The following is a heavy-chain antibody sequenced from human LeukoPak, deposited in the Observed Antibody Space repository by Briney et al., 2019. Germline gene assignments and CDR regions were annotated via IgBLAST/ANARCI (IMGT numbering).Heavy chain of an antibody. D-gene: IGHD6-13*01. CDR2: ISGSGGST. CDR3: AKEIGGSWYKHNWFDP. CDR1: GFTFSSYA. J-gene: IGHJ5*02. Sequence: GGSLRLSCAASGFTFSSYAMSWVRQAPGKGLEWVSAISGSGGSTYYADSVKGRFTISRDNSKNTLYLQMNSLRAEDTAVYYCAKEIGGSWYKHNWFDPWGQGTLVTVSS. V-gene: IGHV3-23*01.